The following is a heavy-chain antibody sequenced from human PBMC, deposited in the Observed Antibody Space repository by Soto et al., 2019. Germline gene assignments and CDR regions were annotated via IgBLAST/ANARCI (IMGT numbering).Heavy chain of an antibody. CDR2: MNPNSCNT. D-gene: IGHD4-17*01. J-gene: IGHJ6*02. CDR1: GYTFTSYD. Sequence: ASVKVSCKASGYTFTSYDLNWVRQATGQRLEWLGWMNPNSCNTGYAQKFHGRVTMTRNTSISTAYMELSSLRSDDTAVYYSARGEGGLRYYYGMDVWGQGTTVTVSS. CDR3: ARGEGGLRYYYGMDV. V-gene: IGHV1-8*01.